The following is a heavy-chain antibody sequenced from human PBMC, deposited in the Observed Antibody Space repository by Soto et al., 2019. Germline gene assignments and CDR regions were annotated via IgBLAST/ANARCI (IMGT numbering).Heavy chain of an antibody. CDR2: ISSSGSTI. CDR3: ARDPVFSPLLHYDSPPGY. CDR1: GFTFSSYE. D-gene: IGHD3-22*01. Sequence: EVQLVESGGGLVQPGGSLRLTCAASGFTFSSYEMNWVRQAPGKGLEWVSYISSSGSTIYYADSVKGRFTISRDNAKNSLYLQMNSLRAEDTAVYYCARDPVFSPLLHYDSPPGYGGQGTLVTVSS. J-gene: IGHJ4*02. V-gene: IGHV3-48*03.